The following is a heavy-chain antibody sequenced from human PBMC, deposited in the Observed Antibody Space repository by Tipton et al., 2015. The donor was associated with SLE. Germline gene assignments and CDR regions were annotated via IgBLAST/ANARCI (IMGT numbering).Heavy chain of an antibody. D-gene: IGHD3-10*01. CDR1: GFIFSHFT. V-gene: IGHV3-30-3*01. J-gene: IGHJ1*01. CDR3: ATDDGQPGAY. CDR2: ISTDGSIR. Sequence: RSLRLSCTASGFIFSHFTMHWVRQGPGKGLEWVAVISTDGSIRHYADSVKGRFTVSRDNPKNTLYLQMDSLRPDDTAMYYCATDDGQPGAYWGQGTLVTVSS.